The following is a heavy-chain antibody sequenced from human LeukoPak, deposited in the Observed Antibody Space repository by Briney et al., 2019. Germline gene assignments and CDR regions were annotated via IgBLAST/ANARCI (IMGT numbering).Heavy chain of an antibody. CDR1: DGSISSGYYY. V-gene: IGHV4-39*01. CDR3: ARRLGSRIWFGELRYYFDY. CDR2: IYYSGTA. J-gene: IGHJ4*02. D-gene: IGHD3-10*01. Sequence: SETLSLTCSVSDGSISSGYYYWAWIRQPPGKGPEWIGSIYYSGTAYPNPSLKSRVTISVDTSKNQFSLKLSSVTAADTAVYYCARRLGSRIWFGELRYYFDYWGQGTLVTVSS.